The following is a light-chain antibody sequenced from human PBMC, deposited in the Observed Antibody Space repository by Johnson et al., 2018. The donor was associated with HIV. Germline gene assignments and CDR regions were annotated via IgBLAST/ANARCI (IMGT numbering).Light chain of an antibody. CDR1: SSNIGNNY. CDR3: GTWDSSLNAYV. V-gene: IGLV1-51*01. J-gene: IGLJ1*01. CDR2: DTI. Sequence: QSMLTQPPSVSAAPGQKVTISCSGSSSNIGNNYVSWYQQLPGTAPRLVIYDTIKRHSGIPDRFSGSKSGTSATLGITGLQTGDEADYYCGTWDSSLNAYVIGAATKVAVL.